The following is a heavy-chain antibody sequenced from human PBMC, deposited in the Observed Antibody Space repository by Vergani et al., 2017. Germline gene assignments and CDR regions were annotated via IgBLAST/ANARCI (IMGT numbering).Heavy chain of an antibody. D-gene: IGHD3-3*01. J-gene: IGHJ1*01. Sequence: QVQLQQWGAGLLKPSETLSLTCAVYGGSFSSSSYYWGWIRQPPGKGLEWIGSIYYSGSTYYNPSLKSRVTISVDTSKNQFSLKLSSVTAADTAVYYCASLYYDFWSGYYTHFQHWGQGTLVTVSS. CDR1: GGSFSSSSYY. CDR3: ASLYYDFWSGYYTHFQH. V-gene: IGHV4-39*01. CDR2: IYYSGST.